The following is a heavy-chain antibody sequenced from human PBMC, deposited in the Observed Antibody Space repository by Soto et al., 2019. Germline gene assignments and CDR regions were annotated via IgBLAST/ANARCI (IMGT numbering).Heavy chain of an antibody. Sequence: QVQLVQSGAEVKKPGASVKVSCKASGYTFTSYGISWVRQAPGQGLEWMGWISAYNGNTNYAQKRQGRVTMTTDTSTSTAYMELRSLRSDDTAVYYCARVTGWYYDFWSGSPPSGMDVWGQGTTVTVSS. D-gene: IGHD3-3*01. J-gene: IGHJ6*02. CDR1: GYTFTSYG. CDR3: ARVTGWYYDFWSGSPPSGMDV. CDR2: ISAYNGNT. V-gene: IGHV1-18*01.